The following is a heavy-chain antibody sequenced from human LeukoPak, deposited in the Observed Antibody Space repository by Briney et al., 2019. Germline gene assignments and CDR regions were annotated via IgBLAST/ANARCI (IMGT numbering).Heavy chain of an antibody. V-gene: IGHV1-2*02. CDR2: INPNSGGT. D-gene: IGHD6-6*01. Sequence: ASVKVSCKASGYTFTGYHMHWVRQAPGQGLEWMGWINPNSGGTNYAQKFQGRVTMTRDTSISTAYMELSRLRSDDTAVYYCARDSVAARPGDYWGQGTLVTVSS. CDR1: GYTFTGYH. J-gene: IGHJ4*02. CDR3: ARDSVAARPGDY.